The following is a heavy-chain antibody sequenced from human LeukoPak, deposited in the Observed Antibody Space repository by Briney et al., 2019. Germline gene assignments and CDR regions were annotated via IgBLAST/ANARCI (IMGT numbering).Heavy chain of an antibody. CDR2: ITGSGSST. D-gene: IGHD6-19*01. CDR3: AKDPPPPVSGWSPSLYGMDV. CDR1: GFTFSSYA. V-gene: IGHV3-23*01. J-gene: IGHJ6*02. Sequence: GGSLRLSCAASGFTFSSYAMSWVRQAPGKGLEWVSVITGSGSSTYYADSVKGRFTISRDSSKNSLYLQMNSLRAEDTAVYYCAKDPPPPVSGWSPSLYGMDVWGQGTTVTVSS.